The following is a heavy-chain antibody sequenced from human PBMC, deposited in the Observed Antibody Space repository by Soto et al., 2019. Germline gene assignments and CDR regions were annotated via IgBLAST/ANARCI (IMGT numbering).Heavy chain of an antibody. CDR3: ASLKIFCRGETCYSGYHDY. J-gene: IGHJ4*02. V-gene: IGHV3-23*04. Sequence: DEQLVESGGDLVQPGGSLRLSCAASGFVFRTNAMSWVRQRPGQGLEWVSAIRGSGDNTYYADSVKGRFSISRDNSKNTLFLHMNSLRAEDTAMYYCASLKIFCRGETCYSGYHDYWGQGTLVTVS. D-gene: IGHD2-15*01. CDR2: IRGSGDNT. CDR1: GFVFRTNA.